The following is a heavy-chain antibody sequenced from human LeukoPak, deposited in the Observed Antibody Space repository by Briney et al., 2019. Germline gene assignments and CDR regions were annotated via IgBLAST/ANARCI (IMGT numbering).Heavy chain of an antibody. J-gene: IGHJ3*02. Sequence: SETLSLTCAVYGGSFSGYYWSWIRQPPGEGLEWIGEINHSGSTNYNPSLKSRVTISVDTSKNQFSLRLSSVTAADTAVYYCARALMSPISIWGQGTMVTVSS. D-gene: IGHD3-10*02. CDR3: ARALMSPISI. CDR1: GGSFSGYY. V-gene: IGHV4-34*01. CDR2: INHSGST.